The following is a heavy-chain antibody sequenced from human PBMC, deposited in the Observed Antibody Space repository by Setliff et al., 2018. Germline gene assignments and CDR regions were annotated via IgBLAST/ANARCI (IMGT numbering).Heavy chain of an antibody. CDR2: INTNTGNP. Sequence: ASVKVSCKASGYTFTTYAMGCMRQAPGQGLEWMGWINTNTGNPSYAQGFTGRFVFSLDTSVSTAYLQINSLEAEDSAVYYCGRASRFGTIVYRGDYYMDVWG. V-gene: IGHV7-4-1*02. CDR1: GYTFTTYA. D-gene: IGHD3-10*01. CDR3: GRASRFGTIVYRGDYYMDV. J-gene: IGHJ6*03.